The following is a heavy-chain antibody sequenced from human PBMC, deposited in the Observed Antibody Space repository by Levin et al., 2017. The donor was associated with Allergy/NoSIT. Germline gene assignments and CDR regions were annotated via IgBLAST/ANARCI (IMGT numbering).Heavy chain of an antibody. CDR2: INHSGST. CDR1: GGSFSGYY. J-gene: IGHJ3*02. CDR3: ASLYSSGWYDAFDI. D-gene: IGHD6-19*01. Sequence: SETLSLTCAVYGGSFSGYYWSWIRQPPGKGLEWIGEINHSGSTNYNPSLKSRVTISVDTSKNQFSLKLSSVTAADTAVYYCASLYSSGWYDAFDIWGQGTMVTVSS. V-gene: IGHV4-34*01.